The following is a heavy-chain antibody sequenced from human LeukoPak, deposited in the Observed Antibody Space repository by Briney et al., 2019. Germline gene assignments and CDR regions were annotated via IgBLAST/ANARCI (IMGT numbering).Heavy chain of an antibody. J-gene: IGHJ4*02. Sequence: GESLTISCKGSGYSFTTYWIGWVRPMPGKGLEWMGIIYSGDSDTRYSPSFQGQVTISADKSISTAYLQWSSLKASDTAIYYCAKEGPGTHTAFAYWGQGTQVTVSS. V-gene: IGHV5-51*01. CDR1: GYSFTTYW. CDR2: IYSGDSDT. CDR3: AKEGPGTHTAFAY. D-gene: IGHD5-18*01.